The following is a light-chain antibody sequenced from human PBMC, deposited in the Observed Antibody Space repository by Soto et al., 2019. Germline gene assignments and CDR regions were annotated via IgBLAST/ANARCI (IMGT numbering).Light chain of an antibody. CDR1: RNFGSTY. Sequence: EVVLTQSPDALSLSPGERATLSSRASRNFGSTYLAWYQQKRGQAPRFLIYGASTRATGIPDRFSGSGSGTGFTLTISRLEPEDFALYYCQQYGRSPTTFGQGTKVDIK. CDR2: GAS. CDR3: QQYGRSPTT. J-gene: IGKJ1*01. V-gene: IGKV3-20*01.